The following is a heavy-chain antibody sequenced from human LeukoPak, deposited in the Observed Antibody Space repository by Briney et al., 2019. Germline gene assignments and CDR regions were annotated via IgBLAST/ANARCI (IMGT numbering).Heavy chain of an antibody. Sequence: SETLSLTCTVSGGSISSYYWSWIRQPPGKGLEWIGYIQNSGSRGSTNYNPSLKSRVTISVDTSKNQFSLKLSSVTAADTAVYYCARTTHRGGWNWGQGTLVTVSS. J-gene: IGHJ4*02. CDR3: ARTTHRGGWN. CDR1: GGSISSYY. V-gene: IGHV4-59*01. CDR2: IQNSGSRGST. D-gene: IGHD6-19*01.